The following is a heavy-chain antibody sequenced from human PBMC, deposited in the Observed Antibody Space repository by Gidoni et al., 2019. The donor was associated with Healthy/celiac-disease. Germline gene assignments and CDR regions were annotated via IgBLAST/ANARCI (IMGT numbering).Heavy chain of an antibody. CDR2: IWYDGSNK. J-gene: IGHJ4*02. Sequence: QVQLVESGGGVVQPGRSLRLSCAASGFTFSSYGRHWVRQAPGKGLEWLAVIWYDGSNKYYADSVKGRFTISRDNSKNTLYLQMNSLRAEDTAVYYCALSSGYYLYYFDYWGQGTLVTVSS. CDR3: ALSSGYYLYYFDY. D-gene: IGHD3-22*01. CDR1: GFTFSSYG. V-gene: IGHV3-33*01.